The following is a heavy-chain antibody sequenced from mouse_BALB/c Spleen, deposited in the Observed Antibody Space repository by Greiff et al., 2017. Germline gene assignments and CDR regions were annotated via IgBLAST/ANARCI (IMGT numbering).Heavy chain of an antibody. CDR2: ISYSGST. CDR3: ARSEDYGFWFAY. V-gene: IGHV3-2*02. CDR1: GYSITSDYA. J-gene: IGHJ3*01. Sequence: EVQLQESGPGLVKPSQSLSLTCTVTGYSITSDYAWNWIRQFPGNKLEWMGYISYSGSTSYNPSLKSRISITRDTSKNQFFLQLNSVTTEDTATYYCARSEDYGFWFAYWGQGTLVTVSA. D-gene: IGHD2-2*01.